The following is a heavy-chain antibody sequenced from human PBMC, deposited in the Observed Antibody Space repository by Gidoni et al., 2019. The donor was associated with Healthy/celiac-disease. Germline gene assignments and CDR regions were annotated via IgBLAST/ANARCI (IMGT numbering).Heavy chain of an antibody. CDR1: GFTFSSYA. CDR2: ISYDGSNK. D-gene: IGHD2-2*03. CDR3: ARDRSLDIVVVPAARTYYGMDV. J-gene: IGHJ6*02. Sequence: ESGGGVVQPGRSLRLSCAASGFTFSSYAMHWVRQAPGKGLEWVAVISYDGSNKYYADSVKGRFTISRDNSKNTLYLQMNSLRAEDTAVYYCARDRSLDIVVVPAARTYYGMDVWGQGTTVTVSS. V-gene: IGHV3-30-3*01.